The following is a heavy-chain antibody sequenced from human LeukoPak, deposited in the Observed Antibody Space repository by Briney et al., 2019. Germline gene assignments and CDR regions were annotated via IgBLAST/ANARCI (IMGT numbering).Heavy chain of an antibody. CDR1: GFTFSSYA. CDR2: ISGSGGST. V-gene: IGHV3-23*01. D-gene: IGHD3-22*01. Sequence: PGGSLRLSCAASGFTFSSYAMSWVRQAPGKGLEWVSAISGSGGSTYYADSVKGRFTISRDNSKNTLYLQMNSLRAEDTAVYYCAKDSFYYYDSSGSYNWFDPWGQGTLVTVPS. J-gene: IGHJ5*02. CDR3: AKDSFYYYDSSGSYNWFDP.